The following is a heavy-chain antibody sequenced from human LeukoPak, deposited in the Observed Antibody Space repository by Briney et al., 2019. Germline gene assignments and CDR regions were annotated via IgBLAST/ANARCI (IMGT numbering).Heavy chain of an antibody. D-gene: IGHD4-17*01. CDR1: RFTFSSYS. V-gene: IGHV3-48*02. J-gene: IGHJ4*02. CDR2: ISSGGSTI. CDR3: ARDGYGDYLFDY. Sequence: GGSLRLSCAASRFTFSSYSLNWVRQAPGEGLEWVSYISSGGSTIYYADSVKGRFTISRDNARNSLYLQMDSLRDEDTAVYYCARDGYGDYLFDYWGQGTLVTVSS.